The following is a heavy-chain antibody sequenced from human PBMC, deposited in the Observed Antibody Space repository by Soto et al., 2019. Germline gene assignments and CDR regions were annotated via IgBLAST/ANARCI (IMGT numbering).Heavy chain of an antibody. CDR2: ITPYNGKT. D-gene: IGHD2-2*01. J-gene: IGHJ4*02. CDR3: ARDTSHYFDH. Sequence: QVHLVQSGAEVKKPGASVKVSCEASGYTFITYGISWVRQAPGQGLEWMGWITPYNGKTNYAQKVQYRVTMTTDTSTGTAYLELRSLRSDDSAVSYCARDTSHYFDHWGQGTLVTVSS. V-gene: IGHV1-18*01. CDR1: GYTFITYG.